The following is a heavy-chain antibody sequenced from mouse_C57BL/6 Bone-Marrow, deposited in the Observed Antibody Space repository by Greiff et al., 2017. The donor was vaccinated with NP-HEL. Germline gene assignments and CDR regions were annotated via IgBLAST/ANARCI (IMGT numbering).Heavy chain of an antibody. CDR2: IYPADGYT. V-gene: IGHV1-80*01. J-gene: IGHJ4*01. Sequence: QVQLQQSGAELVKPGASVKFSCKASGYAFSSYWMHWVKQRPGKGLEWIGQIYPADGYTNYNRKFKGKATLTADKSSSTAYMQRSTLAYEAAAFYFCARKGGYAMDYWGQGTSVTVSS. CDR3: ARKGGYAMDY. CDR1: GYAFSSYW.